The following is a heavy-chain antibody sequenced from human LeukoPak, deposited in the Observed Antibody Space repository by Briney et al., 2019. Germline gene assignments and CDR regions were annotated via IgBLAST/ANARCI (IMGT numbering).Heavy chain of an antibody. V-gene: IGHV3-33*01. J-gene: IGHJ4*02. CDR2: IWLDGSIK. CDR1: GFTFSNYG. D-gene: IGHD3-10*01. Sequence: GGSLRLPCAASGFTFSNYGMHWVRQAPGRGLEWVAVIWLDGSIKYHADSVKGRFTISRDDSKNTVYLQMNSLRAEDTAVYYCARAISGSYSGVDYWGQGTLVTVSS. CDR3: ARAISGSYSGVDY.